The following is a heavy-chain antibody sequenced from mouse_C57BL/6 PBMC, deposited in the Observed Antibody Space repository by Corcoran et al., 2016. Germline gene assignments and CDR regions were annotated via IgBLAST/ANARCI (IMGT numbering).Heavy chain of an antibody. CDR3: SIYYGNYFDY. Sequence: EVQLQQSGPELVKPGASVKISCKASGYTFTDYYMNWVKQSHGKSLEWIGDINPNNGGTSYNQKFKGKATLTVDKSSSTAYMELRSLTSEDSAVYYCSIYYGNYFDYWAKTPLSQSPQ. J-gene: IGHJ2*01. CDR1: GYTFTDYY. V-gene: IGHV1-26*01. D-gene: IGHD2-1*01. CDR2: INPNNGGT.